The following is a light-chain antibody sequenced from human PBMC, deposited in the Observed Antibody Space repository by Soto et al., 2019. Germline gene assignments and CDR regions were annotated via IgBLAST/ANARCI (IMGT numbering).Light chain of an antibody. J-gene: IGKJ1*01. CDR1: QSVSSN. Sequence: EIVVTQSPATLSVSPGERATLSCRASQSVSSNLAWYQQKPGQAPRLLIYGASTRATGIPARFSGSGSGTEFKLTISSLQSEDFAVYYCQQYNNWWTFGQGTKVEIK. CDR2: GAS. CDR3: QQYNNWWT. V-gene: IGKV3-15*01.